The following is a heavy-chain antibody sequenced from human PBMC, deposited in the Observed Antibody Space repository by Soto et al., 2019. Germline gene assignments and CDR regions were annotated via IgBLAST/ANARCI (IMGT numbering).Heavy chain of an antibody. Sequence: QVQLVQSGAEVKKPGSSVKVSCKASGGTFSSYAISWVRQAPGQGLEWMGGIIPIFGTANYAQKFQGRVTITADESTTTAYMELSSLSSEDTAVYYCARDLPATMIVVPDAFDIWGQGTMVTVSS. V-gene: IGHV1-69*01. J-gene: IGHJ3*02. D-gene: IGHD3-22*01. CDR3: ARDLPATMIVVPDAFDI. CDR1: GGTFSSYA. CDR2: IIPIFGTA.